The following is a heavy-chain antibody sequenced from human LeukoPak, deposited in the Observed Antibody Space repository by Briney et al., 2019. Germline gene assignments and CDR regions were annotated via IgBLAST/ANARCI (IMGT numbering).Heavy chain of an antibody. J-gene: IGHJ4*02. Sequence: GGSLRLSCAASGFTFDDYGMSWVRQAPGKGLQWVSGLNWNGGSTGYADSVKGRFTISRDNAKNSLYLQMSSLRAEDTALYYCARLRGYDFWSGFEYWGQGTLVTVSS. D-gene: IGHD3-3*01. CDR2: LNWNGGST. CDR1: GFTFDDYG. CDR3: ARLRGYDFWSGFEY. V-gene: IGHV3-20*04.